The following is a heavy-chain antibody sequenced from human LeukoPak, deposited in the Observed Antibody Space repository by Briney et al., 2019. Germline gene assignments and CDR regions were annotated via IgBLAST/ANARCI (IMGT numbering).Heavy chain of an antibody. D-gene: IGHD6-19*01. CDR3: ARPESNGGWKNWFDP. CDR2: ISPYNGKT. CDR1: GDTFTTYG. J-gene: IGHJ5*02. V-gene: IGHV1-18*01. Sequence: ASVKVSCKASGDTFTTYGFGWVRQAPGQGLEWMGWISPYNGKTNYAQKFQGRVTMTTDTSTSTAYMELRSLRSDDTAVYYCARPESNGGWKNWFDPSGQGTLVTVSS.